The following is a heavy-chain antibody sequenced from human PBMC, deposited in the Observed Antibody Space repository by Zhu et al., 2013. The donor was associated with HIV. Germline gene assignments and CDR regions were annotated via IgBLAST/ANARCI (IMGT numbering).Heavy chain of an antibody. CDR2: IIPIFGTA. CDR1: GGTFSSYA. CDR3: ARVRWSSSRGYYYYGMDV. J-gene: IGHJ6*02. Sequence: QVQLVQSGAEVKKPGSSVKVSCKASGGTFSSYAISWVRQAPGQGLEWMGGIIPIFGTANYAQKFQGRVTITADESTSTAYMELSSLRSEDTAVYYCARVRWSSSRGYYYYGMDVWGQGTTVTVSS. V-gene: IGHV1-69*01. D-gene: IGHD6-6*01.